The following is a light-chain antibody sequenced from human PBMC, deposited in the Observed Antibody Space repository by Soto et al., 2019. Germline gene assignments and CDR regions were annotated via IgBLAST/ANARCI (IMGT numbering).Light chain of an antibody. Sequence: QSVLTQPASVXESPGQSITISCSGTSSDIGSYNYVAWYQQFPGKTPKILIYGVSNRPSGVSSLSSVSKSGNTASLKISGLKAEDEADYYCISYTGSSTSYVFGSWTKVTVL. CDR1: SSDIGSYNY. V-gene: IGLV2-14*01. J-gene: IGLJ1*01. CDR2: GVS. CDR3: ISYTGSSTSYV.